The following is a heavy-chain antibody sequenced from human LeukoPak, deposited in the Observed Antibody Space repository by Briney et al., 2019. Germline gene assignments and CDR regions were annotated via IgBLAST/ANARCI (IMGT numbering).Heavy chain of an antibody. Sequence: GGSLRLSCAASGFTFSSYSMNWVRQAPGKGLEWVSYISSSSSTIYYADSVKGRSTISRDNAKNSLYLQMNSLRAEDTAVYYCASELGYGWVSYFDYWGQGTLVTVSS. V-gene: IGHV3-48*01. CDR1: GFTFSSYS. CDR3: ASELGYGWVSYFDY. D-gene: IGHD5-18*01. CDR2: ISSSSSTI. J-gene: IGHJ4*02.